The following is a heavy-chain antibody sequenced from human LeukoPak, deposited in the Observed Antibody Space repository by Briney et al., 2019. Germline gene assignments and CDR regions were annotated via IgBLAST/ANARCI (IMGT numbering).Heavy chain of an antibody. J-gene: IGHJ3*02. CDR1: GGSMSSYY. CDR2: ISYSGVT. D-gene: IGHD3-9*01. CDR3: ARDWVYDVLTGYSTDI. V-gene: IGHV4-59*01. Sequence: ETMSLTCSVSGGSMSSYYWSWIRQPPGKGLEWIAYISYSGVTKYNPSLKSRVTISVDTSKSQFSLRLSTVTAADTAVYYCARDWVYDVLTGYSTDIWGQGTMVTFSS.